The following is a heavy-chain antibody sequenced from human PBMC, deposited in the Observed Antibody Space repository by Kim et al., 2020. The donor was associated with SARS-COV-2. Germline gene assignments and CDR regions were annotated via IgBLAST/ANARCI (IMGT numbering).Heavy chain of an antibody. J-gene: IGHJ5*02. Sequence: GGSLRLSCVASGFSFGGHSMNWVRQAPGKGLEWIAYIMSSGSLIFYADSVKGRFTISRDNARNSLYLQMSSLRAEDTAVYYCARGLGSYDYKNHRFDPWGQGTPVTVSS. CDR2: IMSSGSLI. D-gene: IGHD3-16*01. V-gene: IGHV3-48*04. CDR1: GFSFGGHS. CDR3: ARGLGSYDYKNHRFDP.